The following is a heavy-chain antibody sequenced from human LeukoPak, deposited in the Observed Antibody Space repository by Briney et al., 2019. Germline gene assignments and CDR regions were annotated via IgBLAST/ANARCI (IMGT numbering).Heavy chain of an antibody. Sequence: ASVKVSCKASGYTFTGYYMHWVRQAPGQGLEWMGWISAYNGNTNYAQKLQGRVTMTTDTSTSTAYMELRSLRSDDTAAYYCARDRALYYYDSSGYLNWGQGTLVTVSS. J-gene: IGHJ4*02. CDR1: GYTFTGYY. D-gene: IGHD3-22*01. CDR3: ARDRALYYYDSSGYLN. CDR2: ISAYNGNT. V-gene: IGHV1-18*04.